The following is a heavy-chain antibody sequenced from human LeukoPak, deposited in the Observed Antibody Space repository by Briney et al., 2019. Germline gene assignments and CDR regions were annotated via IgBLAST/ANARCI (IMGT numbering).Heavy chain of an antibody. CDR2: ISWNSGSI. CDR1: GFTFDDYA. D-gene: IGHD3-10*01. CDR3: AKSLVRGDAFDI. Sequence: PGRSLRLSCAASGFTFDDYAMHWVRQAPGKGLEWVSGISWNSGSIGYADSVKGRFTISRDNSKNTLYLQMNSLRAEDTAVYYCAKSLVRGDAFDIWGQGTMVTVSS. J-gene: IGHJ3*02. V-gene: IGHV3-9*01.